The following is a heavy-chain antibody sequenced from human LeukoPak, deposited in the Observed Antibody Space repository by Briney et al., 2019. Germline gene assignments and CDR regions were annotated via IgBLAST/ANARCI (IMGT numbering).Heavy chain of an antibody. CDR2: IYHSGST. J-gene: IGHJ4*02. V-gene: IGHV4-59*12. CDR1: GGSISSYY. Sequence: SETLSLTCTVSGGSISSYYWSWIRQPPGKRLEWIGYIYHSGSTNYNPSLKSRLTISVDTSKNQFSLKLSSVTAADTAVYYCARAPGDYGFSMDYWGQGTLVTVSS. D-gene: IGHD4-17*01. CDR3: ARAPGDYGFSMDY.